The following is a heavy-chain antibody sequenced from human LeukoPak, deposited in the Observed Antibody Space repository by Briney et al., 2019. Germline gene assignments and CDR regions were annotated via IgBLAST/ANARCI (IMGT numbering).Heavy chain of an antibody. D-gene: IGHD6-6*01. Sequence: GGSLRLSCAASGFTFSRYSMNWVRQAPGKGLEWVSSISSSSSSIYYADSEKGRFTISRDNAKNSLFLQMISLRAEDTAVYYCARVSEYSSSVAPTYYYGMDVWGQGTTVTVSS. CDR3: ARVSEYSSSVAPTYYYGMDV. V-gene: IGHV3-21*01. CDR2: ISSSSSSI. CDR1: GFTFSRYS. J-gene: IGHJ6*02.